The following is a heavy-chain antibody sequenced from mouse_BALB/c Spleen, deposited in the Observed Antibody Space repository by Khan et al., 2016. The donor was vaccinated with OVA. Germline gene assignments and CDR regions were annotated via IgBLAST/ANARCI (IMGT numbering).Heavy chain of an antibody. CDR2: ISYSGNT. CDR3: ARIQGGDFDY. J-gene: IGHJ2*01. CDR1: GYSITSDYA. V-gene: IGHV3-2*02. Sequence: EVQLVESGPGLVKPSQSLSLTCTVTGYSITSDYAWNWIRQFPGNKLEWMGYISYSGNTKYNPSPKSRISITRDTSKNQFFLQLNFVTIEDTATYYCARIQGGDFDYWGQGTTLTVSS. D-gene: IGHD3-2*02.